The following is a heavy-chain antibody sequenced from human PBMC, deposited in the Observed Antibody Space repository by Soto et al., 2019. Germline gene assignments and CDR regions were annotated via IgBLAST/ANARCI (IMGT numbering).Heavy chain of an antibody. J-gene: IGHJ6*02. CDR2: ISGSGDST. Sequence: EVQLLESGGGLVQPGGSLRLSCAASGFTFSNYAMTWVRQAPGKGLEWVSVISGSGDSTYYADSVKGRFTISRDKSKNTLYLQMNSLRAEDTAVYYCAKIPVSITYYYYGMDVWGQGTTVTVSS. D-gene: IGHD1-20*01. CDR3: AKIPVSITYYYYGMDV. V-gene: IGHV3-23*01. CDR1: GFTFSNYA.